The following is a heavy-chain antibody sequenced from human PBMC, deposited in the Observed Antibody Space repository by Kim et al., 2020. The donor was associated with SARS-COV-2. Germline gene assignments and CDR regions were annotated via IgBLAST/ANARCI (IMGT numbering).Heavy chain of an antibody. CDR3: ARHRVDCSSTSCLYYYGMDV. V-gene: IGHV5-51*01. J-gene: IGHJ6*02. CDR1: GYSFTSYW. D-gene: IGHD2-2*01. Sequence: GESLKISCKGSGYSFTSYWIGWVRQMPGKGLEWMGIIYPGDSDTRYSPSFQGQVTISADKSISTAYLQWSSLKASDTAMYYCARHRVDCSSTSCLYYYGMDVWGQGTTVTVSS. CDR2: IYPGDSDT.